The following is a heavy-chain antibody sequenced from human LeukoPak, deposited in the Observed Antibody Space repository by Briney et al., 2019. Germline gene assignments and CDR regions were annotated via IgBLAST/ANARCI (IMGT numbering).Heavy chain of an antibody. D-gene: IGHD6-19*01. CDR1: GGSINDYY. CDR2: IYYSGST. V-gene: IGHV4-59*01. J-gene: IGHJ4*02. CDR3: ARSIAVAGTFDY. Sequence: PSETLSLTCTVSGGSINDYYWSWIRQPPGKGLEWIGYIYYSGSTNYNPSLKSRVTISVDTSKNQFSLKLSSVTAADTAVYYCARSIAVAGTFDYWGQGTLVTVSS.